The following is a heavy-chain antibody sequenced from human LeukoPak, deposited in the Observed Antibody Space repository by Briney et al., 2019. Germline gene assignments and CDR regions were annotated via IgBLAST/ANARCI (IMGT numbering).Heavy chain of an antibody. CDR2: ISGSGGST. CDR3: ANYLSGSYYVFDY. Sequence: GGSLRLSCAASGFTFSSYAMSRVRQAPGKGLEWVSAISGSGGSTYYADSVKGRFTISRDNSKNTLYLQMNSLRAEDTAVYYCANYLSGSYYVFDYWGQGTLVTVSS. J-gene: IGHJ4*02. V-gene: IGHV3-23*01. D-gene: IGHD1-26*01. CDR1: GFTFSSYA.